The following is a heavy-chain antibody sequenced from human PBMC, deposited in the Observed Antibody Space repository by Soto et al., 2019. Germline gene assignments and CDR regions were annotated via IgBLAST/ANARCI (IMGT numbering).Heavy chain of an antibody. J-gene: IGHJ5*02. D-gene: IGHD6-19*01. V-gene: IGHV1-69*06. CDR3: ARVGRPRYSSGWYWFDP. Sequence: EASVKVSCKASGGTFSSYAISWVRQAPGQGREWMGGIIPIFGTANYAQKFQGRVTITADKSTSTAYMELSSLRSADTAVYYCARVGRPRYSSGWYWFDPWGQGTLVTVSS. CDR1: GGTFSSYA. CDR2: IIPIFGTA.